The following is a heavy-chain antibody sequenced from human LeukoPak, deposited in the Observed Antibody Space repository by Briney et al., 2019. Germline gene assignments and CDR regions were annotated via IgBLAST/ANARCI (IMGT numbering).Heavy chain of an antibody. CDR3: ARGANYYDSSGYMGDWFDP. CDR1: GGSISSSSYY. D-gene: IGHD3-22*01. J-gene: IGHJ5*02. Sequence: SETLSPTCTVSGGSISSSSYYWGWIRQPPGKGLEWIGSIYYSGSTYYNPSLKSRVTISVDTSKNQFSLKLSSVTAADTAVYYCARGANYYDSSGYMGDWFDPWGQGTLVTVSS. V-gene: IGHV4-39*07. CDR2: IYYSGST.